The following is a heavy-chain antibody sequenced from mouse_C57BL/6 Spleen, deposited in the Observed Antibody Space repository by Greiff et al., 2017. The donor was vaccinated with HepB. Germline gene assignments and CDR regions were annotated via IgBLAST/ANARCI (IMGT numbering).Heavy chain of an antibody. V-gene: IGHV1-82*01. D-gene: IGHD2-3*01. CDR2: IYPGDGDT. Sequence: VQVVESGPELVKPGASVKISCKASGYAFSSSWMNWVKQRPGKGLEWIGRIYPGDGDTNYNGKFKGKATLTADKSSSTAYMQLSSLTSEDSAVYFCARDGYYVLYFDVWGTGTTVTVSS. J-gene: IGHJ1*03. CDR1: GYAFSSSW. CDR3: ARDGYYVLYFDV.